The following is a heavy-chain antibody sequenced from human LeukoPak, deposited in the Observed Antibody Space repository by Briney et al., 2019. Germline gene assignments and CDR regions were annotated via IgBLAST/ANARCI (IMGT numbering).Heavy chain of an antibody. CDR2: ITGSGGRT. CDR1: GFTFSNHA. V-gene: IGHV3-23*01. Sequence: PTGGSLRLSCAASGFTFSNHAMNWVRQAPGKGLEWVSSITGSGGRTYYADSVKGRFTISRDNDKNTLYLQMNSLRAEDTAVYYCARDGERGFDWSRIDYWGQGNLVTVSS. CDR3: ARDGERGFDWSRIDY. D-gene: IGHD3-9*01. J-gene: IGHJ4*02.